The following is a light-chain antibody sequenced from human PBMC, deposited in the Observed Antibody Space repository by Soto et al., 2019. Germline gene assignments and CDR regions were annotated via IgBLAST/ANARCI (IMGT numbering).Light chain of an antibody. CDR1: SSDIGAYDY. V-gene: IGLV2-14*01. Sequence: QSVLTQPASLSGSPGQSITISCTGTSSDIGAYDYVSWFQQHPGKAPKLMISEVNNRPSGVSNRFSGSKSGNTAYLTITGLQAEDEADYYCQSYENRLSGAYLVLGGGTKLTVL. CDR3: QSYENRLSGAYLV. J-gene: IGLJ2*01. CDR2: EVN.